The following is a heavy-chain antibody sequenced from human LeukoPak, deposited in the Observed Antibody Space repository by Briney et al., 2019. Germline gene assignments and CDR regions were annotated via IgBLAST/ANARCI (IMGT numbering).Heavy chain of an antibody. CDR3: ARVVVVPAVYFDH. CDR2: INANSGGV. V-gene: IGHV1-2*02. D-gene: IGHD2-2*01. J-gene: IGHJ4*02. CDR1: GHTFSGYY. Sequence: ASVKVSCKASGHTFSGYYMHWVRQAPGQGLEWGGWINANSGGVHYAQKFQGRVTMTRDTSTSTDYMELRRLKSVDTAVYYCARVVVVPAVYFDHWGQGALVTVSS.